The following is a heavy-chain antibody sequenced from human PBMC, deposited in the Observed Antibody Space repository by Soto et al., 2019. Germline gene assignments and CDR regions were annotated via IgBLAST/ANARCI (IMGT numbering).Heavy chain of an antibody. Sequence: SETLSLTCTVSGGSISSGGYYWSWIRQHPGKGLEWIGYIYYSGSTYYNPSLKSRVTISVDTSKNQFSLKLSSVTAADTAVYYCAREGYDILTGYSRNTNYYYMDVWGKGTTVTVSS. J-gene: IGHJ6*03. CDR3: AREGYDILTGYSRNTNYYYMDV. D-gene: IGHD3-9*01. V-gene: IGHV4-31*03. CDR2: IYYSGST. CDR1: GGSISSGGYY.